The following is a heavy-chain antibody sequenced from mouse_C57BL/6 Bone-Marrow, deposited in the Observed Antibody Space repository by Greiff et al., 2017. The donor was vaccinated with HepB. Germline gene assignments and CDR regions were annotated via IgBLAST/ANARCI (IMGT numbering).Heavy chain of an antibody. V-gene: IGHV1-64*01. J-gene: IGHJ4*01. D-gene: IGHD1-1*01. CDR1: GYTFTSYW. Sequence: VQLQESGAELVKPGASVKLSCKASGYTFTSYWMHWVKQRPGQGLEWIGMIHPNSGSTNYNEKFKSKATLTVDKSSSTAYMKLSSLTSEDSAVYYCAREGVVAHYYAMDYWGQGTSVTVSS. CDR3: AREGVVAHYYAMDY. CDR2: IHPNSGST.